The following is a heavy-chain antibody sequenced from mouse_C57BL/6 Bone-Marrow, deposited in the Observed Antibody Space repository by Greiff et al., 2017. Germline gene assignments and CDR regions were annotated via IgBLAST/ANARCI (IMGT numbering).Heavy chain of an antibody. V-gene: IGHV14-3*01. CDR3: AVDYYGSSPTPFAY. CDR2: IDPANGNT. CDR1: GFNIKNTY. Sequence: EVQLQQSVAELVRPGASVKLSCTASGFNIKNTYMHWVKQRPEQGLEWIGRIDPANGNTKYAPKFQGKAAITADTSSNTAYLQLSSLTSEDTAIYYCAVDYYGSSPTPFAYWGQGTLVTVSA. J-gene: IGHJ3*01. D-gene: IGHD1-1*01.